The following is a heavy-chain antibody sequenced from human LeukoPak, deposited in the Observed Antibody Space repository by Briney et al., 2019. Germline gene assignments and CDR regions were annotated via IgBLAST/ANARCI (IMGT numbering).Heavy chain of an antibody. V-gene: IGHV3-30-3*01. J-gene: IGHJ4*02. CDR3: ARDVSGYYSFDY. CDR2: ISFDEISR. D-gene: IGHD3-22*01. Sequence: GGSLRFSCAASGFTFSSYAIHWVPQAPGKGLEWVAAISFDEISRYYADSVKGRFTISRDNSKNTLYLQMNSLRAEDTAVYYCARDVSGYYSFDYWGQGTLVTVSS. CDR1: GFTFSSYA.